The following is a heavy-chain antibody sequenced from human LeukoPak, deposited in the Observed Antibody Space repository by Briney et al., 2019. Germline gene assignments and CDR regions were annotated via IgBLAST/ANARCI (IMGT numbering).Heavy chain of an antibody. J-gene: IGHJ5*02. CDR3: ARDPSYYYGSGSYSDP. D-gene: IGHD3-10*01. CDR2: INAGNGNT. V-gene: IGHV1-3*01. CDR1: GYTFTSYA. Sequence: ASVKVPCKASGYTFTSYAMHWVRQAPGQRLEWMGWINAGNGNTKYSQKFQGRVTITRDTSASTAYMELSSLRSEDTAVYYCARDPSYYYGSGSYSDPWGQGTLVTVSS.